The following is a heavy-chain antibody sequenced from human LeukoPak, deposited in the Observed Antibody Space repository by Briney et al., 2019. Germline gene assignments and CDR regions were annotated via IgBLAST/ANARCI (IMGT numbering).Heavy chain of an antibody. V-gene: IGHV3-30*02. CDR2: IRYDGSKK. D-gene: IGHD2-21*02. Sequence: GGSLRLSCAASGFTFSNCGIHWVRQAPGKGLEWVAFIRYDGSKKYYADSVKGRFTISRDNSKNTLFLQMNSLRAEDTAVYYCARANCGGDCYPYKFDYWGQGTLVTVSS. CDR3: ARANCGGDCYPYKFDY. J-gene: IGHJ4*02. CDR1: GFTFSNCG.